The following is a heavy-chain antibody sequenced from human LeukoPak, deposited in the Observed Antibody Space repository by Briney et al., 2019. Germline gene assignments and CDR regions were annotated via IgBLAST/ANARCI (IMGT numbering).Heavy chain of an antibody. V-gene: IGHV4-59*01. CDR3: ARTYYYDSSGYSLPLYYYGMDV. D-gene: IGHD3-22*01. CDR1: GGSISSYY. Sequence: KTSETLSLTCTVSGGSISSYYWSWIRQPPGKGLEWIWYIYYSGRTNYNPSLKSRVTLSVDTSKNQFSLKLSSVTAADTAVYYCARTYYYDSSGYSLPLYYYGMDVWGEGATVTVSS. CDR2: IYYSGRT. J-gene: IGHJ6*04.